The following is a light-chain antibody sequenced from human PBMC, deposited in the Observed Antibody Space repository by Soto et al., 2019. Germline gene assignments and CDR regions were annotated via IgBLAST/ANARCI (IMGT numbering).Light chain of an antibody. Sequence: IELTQWPFTLSLSPGERATLSCRASQSVRYDYLAWYLQIPGQPPSLLXXYDXTRGPGIPERFSGSGSGRDFALTISSLEPADFAAYYCRQRSKCSTRTFGQGTRLEIK. J-gene: IGKJ5*01. CDR3: RQRSKCSTRT. CDR2: YDX. CDR1: QSVRYDY. V-gene: IGKV3D-20*02.